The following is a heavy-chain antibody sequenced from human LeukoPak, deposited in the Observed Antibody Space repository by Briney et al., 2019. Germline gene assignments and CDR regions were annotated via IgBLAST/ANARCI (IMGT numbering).Heavy chain of an antibody. J-gene: IGHJ5*02. CDR1: GYTFTNYD. D-gene: IGHD3-10*01. CDR2: MNPNSGNT. V-gene: IGHV1-8*01. Sequence: ASVKVSCKASGYTFTNYDINWVRQAIGQGLEWMGWMNPNSGNTGYAQKFQGRVTMTRNTSIGTAYMELSSLTSEDTAVYFCASGSASGNHRTSWGQGTLVTVSS. CDR3: ASGSASGNHRTS.